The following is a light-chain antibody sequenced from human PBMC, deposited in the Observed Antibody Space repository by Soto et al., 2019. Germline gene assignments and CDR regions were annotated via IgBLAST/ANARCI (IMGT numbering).Light chain of an antibody. V-gene: IGLV1-44*01. Sequence: QAVVTQPPSASGTPGQRVTISCSGSSSNIGSNTVNWYQQLPGTAPKLLIYRNNQRPSGVPDRFSGSKSGTSASLAISGLQSEDEADYYCAAWDDSLNAVVFGGGTKLTVL. CDR1: SSNIGSNT. CDR3: AAWDDSLNAVV. CDR2: RNN. J-gene: IGLJ2*01.